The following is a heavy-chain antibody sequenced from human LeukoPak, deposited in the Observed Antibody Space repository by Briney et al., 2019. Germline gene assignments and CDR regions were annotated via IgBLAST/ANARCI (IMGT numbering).Heavy chain of an antibody. V-gene: IGHV3-30*03. CDR1: GFTFSSFG. CDR3: ARGHSSSWSFFDY. Sequence: GGSLRLSCAASGFTFSSFGMHWVRQAPGKGLEWVAIISYDGSPKYYADSVKGRFTISRDNSKNTLYLQMNSLRAEDTAVYSCARGHSSSWSFFDYWGQGALVTVSS. J-gene: IGHJ4*02. D-gene: IGHD6-13*01. CDR2: ISYDGSPK.